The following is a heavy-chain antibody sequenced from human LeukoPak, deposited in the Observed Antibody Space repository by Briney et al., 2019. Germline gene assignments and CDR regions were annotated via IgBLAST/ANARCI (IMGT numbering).Heavy chain of an antibody. V-gene: IGHV1-46*01. D-gene: IGHD1-26*01. CDR2: INPSGGST. CDR3: ARDRAGVGATRSSRFDP. J-gene: IGHJ5*02. CDR1: GYTFTSYY. Sequence: ASVKVSCKASGYTFTSYYMHWVRQAPGQGLEWMGIINPSGGSTSYAQKFQGRVTMTRDTSTSTVYMELSSLRSEDTAVYYCARDRAGVGATRSSRFDPWGQGTLSPSPQ.